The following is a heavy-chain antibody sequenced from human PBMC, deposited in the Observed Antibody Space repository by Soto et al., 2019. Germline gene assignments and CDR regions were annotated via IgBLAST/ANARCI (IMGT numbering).Heavy chain of an antibody. D-gene: IGHD3-10*01. J-gene: IGHJ4*02. Sequence: PSQTLSLTCAISGDTVSSNSAAWNWIRQSPSRGLGWLGRTHYRSKWYNDYAVSVKSRITINPDTSKNQFSLQLNSVTPEDTAVYYCGRSVRGHVVKYFDYWGQGTLATVSS. CDR3: GRSVRGHVVKYFDY. V-gene: IGHV6-1*01. CDR2: THYRSKWYN. CDR1: GDTVSSNSAA.